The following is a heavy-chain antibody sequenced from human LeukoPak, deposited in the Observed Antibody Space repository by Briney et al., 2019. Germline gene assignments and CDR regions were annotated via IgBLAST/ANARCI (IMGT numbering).Heavy chain of an antibody. J-gene: IGHJ4*02. CDR3: TGCERTYYDI. CDR2: IRNRANSYTT. CDR1: GFTFSDHY. Sequence: GGSLRLSCAASGFTFSDHYMDWVRQAPGKGLEWVGRIRNRANSYTTEYAASVKGRFTISRDDSKNSLYLQMDSLKTEDSALYYCTGCERTYYDIWGQGTLVTVSS. V-gene: IGHV3-72*01. D-gene: IGHD3-9*01.